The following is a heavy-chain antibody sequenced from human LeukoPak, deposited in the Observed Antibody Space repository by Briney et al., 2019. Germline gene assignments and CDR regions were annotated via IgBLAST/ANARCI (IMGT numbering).Heavy chain of an antibody. D-gene: IGHD3-10*01. CDR1: GYTFTGHY. CDR3: VKDSGAFGGSRFDP. J-gene: IGHJ5*02. CDR2: INPNTGGT. Sequence: ASVKVSCKASGYTFTGHYMHWVRRAPGQGLEWMGWINPNTGGTDYAQNFQGRVTMTRDTSISTAYMELGRLRSDDTALYYCVKDSGAFGGSRFDPWGQGTLVTVSS. V-gene: IGHV1-2*02.